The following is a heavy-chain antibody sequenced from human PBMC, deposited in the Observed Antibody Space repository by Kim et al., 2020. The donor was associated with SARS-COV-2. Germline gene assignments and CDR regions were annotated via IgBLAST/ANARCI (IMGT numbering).Heavy chain of an antibody. V-gene: IGHV3-74*03. J-gene: IGHJ6*02. CDR3: ARGSYPGMDV. Sequence: STTKYGDSVKGRFTITRDNAKNTLYLQMNSLSAADTALYYCARGSYPGMDVWGQGTRVTVSS. D-gene: IGHD1-26*01. CDR2: STT.